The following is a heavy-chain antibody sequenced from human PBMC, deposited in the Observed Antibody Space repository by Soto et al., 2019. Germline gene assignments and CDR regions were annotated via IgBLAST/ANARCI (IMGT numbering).Heavy chain of an antibody. CDR1: GGTISSWY. J-gene: IGHJ4*02. CDR2: IYYIGST. Sequence: QVQLQESGPGLVKPSETLSLTCTVSGGTISSWYWSWIRQPPGKGLECIGYIYYIGSTNCNPSLKSRVTISVDTSKNQFSRMLSSVTAADTAVYYCARRYGSAIDYWGQGTLVTVSS. D-gene: IGHD1-26*01. CDR3: ARRYGSAIDY. V-gene: IGHV4-59*08.